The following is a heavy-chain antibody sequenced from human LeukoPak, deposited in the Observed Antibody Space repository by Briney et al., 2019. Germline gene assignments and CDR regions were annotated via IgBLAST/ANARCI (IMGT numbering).Heavy chain of an antibody. J-gene: IGHJ4*02. CDR2: IKQDGSEK. V-gene: IGHV3-7*01. Sequence: GGSLRLSCAASGFTFSTYWVSWVRQAPGKGLEWVANIKQDGSEKYYVDSVKGRFTISRDNAKNSLYLQMNSLRAEDTAMYYCARDSAGNDYWGQGTLVTVPS. CDR1: GFTFSTYW. CDR3: ARDSAGNDY. D-gene: IGHD6-13*01.